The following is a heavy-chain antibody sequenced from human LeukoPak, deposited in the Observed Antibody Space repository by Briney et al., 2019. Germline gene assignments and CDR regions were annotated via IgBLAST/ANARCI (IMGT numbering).Heavy chain of an antibody. Sequence: SETLSLTCAVSGGSISSSNWWSWVRQPPGKGLEWIGEIYHSGSTNYNPSLKSRVTISVDTSKNQFSLKLSSVTAADTAVYYCARRKAYYYDSSGYLSPGEDYWGQGTLVTVSS. V-gene: IGHV4-4*02. CDR1: GGSISSSNW. D-gene: IGHD3-22*01. CDR3: ARRKAYYYDSSGYLSPGEDY. CDR2: IYHSGST. J-gene: IGHJ4*02.